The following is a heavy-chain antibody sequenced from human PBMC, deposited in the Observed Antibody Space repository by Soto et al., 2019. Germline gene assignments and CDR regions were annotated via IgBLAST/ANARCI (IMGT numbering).Heavy chain of an antibody. V-gene: IGHV1-18*01. CDR2: INPSDGNR. CDR1: GYSFSLYG. Sequence: GASVKVSCKASGYSFSLYGIKWVRQAPGQELEWMGWINPSDGNRNFAQKFEDRVTMTTATSTNTVFLELRSLKSDATAIYYCARDRLRGNDSSGFYSSGQGTMVTVSS. CDR3: ARDRLRGNDSSGFYS. J-gene: IGHJ4*02. D-gene: IGHD3-22*01.